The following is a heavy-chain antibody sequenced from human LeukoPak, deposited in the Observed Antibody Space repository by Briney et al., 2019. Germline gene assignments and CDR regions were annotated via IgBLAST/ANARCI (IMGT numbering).Heavy chain of an antibody. D-gene: IGHD1-26*01. J-gene: IGHJ4*02. CDR2: INQNSGTI. V-gene: IGHV3-48*01. CDR3: ARDTEWAFDY. Sequence: GGSLRLSCAASGFTFSSYSMNWVRQAPGKGLEWISYINQNSGTIYYADSVKGRFTISRDNAKNSLYLQMNSLRGEDTAVYYCARDTEWAFDYWGQGTLVTVSS. CDR1: GFTFSSYS.